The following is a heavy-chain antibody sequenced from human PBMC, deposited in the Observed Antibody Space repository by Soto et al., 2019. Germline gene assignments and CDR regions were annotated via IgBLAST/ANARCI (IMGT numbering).Heavy chain of an antibody. CDR3: LAIVVVPAVIDAFDI. CDR1: GFTFSSYG. CDR2: ISYDGSNK. J-gene: IGHJ3*02. V-gene: IGHV3-30*03. Sequence: GGSLRLSCAASGFTFSSYGMHWVRQAPGKGLEWVAVISYDGSNKYYADSVKGRFTTSRDNSKNTLYLQMNSLRAEDTAVYYCLAIVVVPAVIDAFDIWGQGTMVTVSS. D-gene: IGHD2-2*01.